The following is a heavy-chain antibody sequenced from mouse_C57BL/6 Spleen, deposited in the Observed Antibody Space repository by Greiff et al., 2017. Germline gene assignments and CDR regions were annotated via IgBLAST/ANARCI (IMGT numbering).Heavy chain of an antibody. Sequence: EVMLVESGGGLVQPGGSLSLSCAASGFTFTDYYMSWVRQPPGQALEWMGFIRHKANGYTSEYSASVKGRFTISRDNSQSILYLQMNALRAEDSATYYCARWDGYYGFAYWGQGTLVTVSA. J-gene: IGHJ3*01. CDR3: ARWDGYYGFAY. V-gene: IGHV7-3*01. CDR1: GFTFTDYY. CDR2: IRHKANGYTS. D-gene: IGHD2-3*01.